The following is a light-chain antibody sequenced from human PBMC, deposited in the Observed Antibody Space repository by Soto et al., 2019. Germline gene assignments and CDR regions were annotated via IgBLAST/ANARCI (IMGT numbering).Light chain of an antibody. J-gene: IGKJ4*01. CDR3: QQYGSSLLT. V-gene: IGKV3-20*01. CDR2: GAS. Sequence: EIVLTQSPGTLSLSPGERATLSCRASQSASGSYLAWYQQKPGQAPRLLIYGASSRATGIPDRFSGSGSGTDFTLTISRLEPEDFAVYYCQQYGSSLLTFGGGTKVDIK. CDR1: QSASGSY.